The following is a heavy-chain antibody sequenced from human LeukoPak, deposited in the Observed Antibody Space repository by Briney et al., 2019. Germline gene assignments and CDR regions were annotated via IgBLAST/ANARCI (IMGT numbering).Heavy chain of an antibody. CDR2: ISYDGSNK. CDR1: GFTFSNYG. CDR3: ANYGSVSYFAY. D-gene: IGHD3-10*01. J-gene: IGHJ4*02. Sequence: GGSLRLSCAASGFTFSNYGMHWVRQAPGKGLEWVALISYDGSNKYYADSVKGRFTISRDNSKNTLYLRMISLRAEDTAVYYCANYGSVSYFAYWGQGTLVTVSS. V-gene: IGHV3-30*18.